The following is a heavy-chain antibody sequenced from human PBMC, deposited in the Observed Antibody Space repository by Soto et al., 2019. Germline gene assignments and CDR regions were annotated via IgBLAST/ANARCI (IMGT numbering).Heavy chain of an antibody. CDR2: INHRGST. J-gene: IGHJ4*02. V-gene: IGHV4-34*01. D-gene: IGHD6-13*01. CDR3: ARALAAAGLIDY. CDR1: GGSFSGYY. Sequence: QVQLQQWGAGLLKPSETLSLTCAVYGGSFSGYYWSWIRQPPGKGLEWIGEINHRGSTNYNPSLKSRVTISVDTSKNQFSLKLSSVTAADTAVYYCARALAAAGLIDYWGQGTLVTVSS.